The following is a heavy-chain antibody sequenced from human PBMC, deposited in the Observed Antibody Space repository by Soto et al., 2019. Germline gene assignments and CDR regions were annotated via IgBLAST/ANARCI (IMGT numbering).Heavy chain of an antibody. J-gene: IGHJ4*02. CDR3: ARGGLAPLTFAS. D-gene: IGHD2-21*02. CDR1: GGSFSGYY. Sequence: SETLSLTCAVYGGSFSGYYWNWFRQPPGKVLEWIGYTSHSGNTYYNPSLKSRVSISMDRSKNQFSLSLSSLTAADTAVYYCARGGLAPLTFASWGQGTLVTVSS. CDR2: TSHSGNT. V-gene: IGHV4-34*01.